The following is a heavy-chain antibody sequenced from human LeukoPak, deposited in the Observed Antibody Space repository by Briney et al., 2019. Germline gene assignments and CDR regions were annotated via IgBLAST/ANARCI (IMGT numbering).Heavy chain of an antibody. CDR1: GFTLSSYW. CDR2: IKSDGRT. D-gene: IGHD3-22*01. Sequence: GGSLRLSCAASGFTLSSYWMRWVRQAPGKGLVWVSRIKSDGRTNYADSVKGRFTISRGNAKNTVSLQMNSLRAEDTGVYYCARAPSEIGGYYPEYFRHWGQGTLVIVSS. CDR3: ARAPSEIGGYYPEYFRH. J-gene: IGHJ1*01. V-gene: IGHV3-74*01.